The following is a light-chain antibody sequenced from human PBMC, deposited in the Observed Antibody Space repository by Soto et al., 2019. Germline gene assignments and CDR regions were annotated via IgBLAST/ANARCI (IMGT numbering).Light chain of an antibody. CDR2: AAS. CDR1: QTVSTN. J-gene: IGKJ1*01. V-gene: IGKV3-15*01. Sequence: EIVMTQSPATLSVSPGGRATVSCRASQTVSTNLAWYQQKAGQAPRLLIYAASSRATGVPARFSGSGSGTDFSLIIDSLQSEDSAVYYCQQYHNWPWAFGQGTKVDIK. CDR3: QQYHNWPWA.